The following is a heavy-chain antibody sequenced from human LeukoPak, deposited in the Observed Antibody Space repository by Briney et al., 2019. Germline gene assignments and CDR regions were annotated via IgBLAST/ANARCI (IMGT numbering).Heavy chain of an antibody. CDR1: GFTFDDYA. V-gene: IGHV3-9*01. CDR3: AKCSSSWLNVFDY. CDR2: ISWNSGNI. Sequence: GGSLRLSCAASGFTFDDYAMHWVRQAPGKGLEWVSGISWNSGNIGYADSVKGRFTISRDNAKNSLYLQMNSLRAEDTALYYCAKCSSSWLNVFDYWGQGTLVTVSS. D-gene: IGHD6-13*01. J-gene: IGHJ4*02.